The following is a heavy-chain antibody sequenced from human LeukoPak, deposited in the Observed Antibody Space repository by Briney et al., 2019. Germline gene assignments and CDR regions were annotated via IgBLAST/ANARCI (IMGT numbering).Heavy chain of an antibody. V-gene: IGHV1-8*01. CDR1: GYTFTSYD. J-gene: IGHJ5*02. D-gene: IGHD6-13*01. CDR2: MNPNSGNT. CDR3: ARASDVIAAAGTCWFDP. Sequence: ASVKVSCKASGYTFTSYDINWVRQATGQGLEWMGWMNPNSGNTGYAQKFQGRVTMTRNTSISTAYMELSSVTAADTAVYYCARASDVIAAAGTCWFDPWGQGTLVTVSS.